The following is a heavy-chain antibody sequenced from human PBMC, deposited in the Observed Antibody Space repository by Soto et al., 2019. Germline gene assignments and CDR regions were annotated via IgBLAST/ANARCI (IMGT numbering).Heavy chain of an antibody. CDR2: IYSGGST. Sequence: EVQLVESGGGLIQPGGSLRVSCAASGFTVSSNYMSWVRQAPGKGLEWVSVIYSGGSTYYADSVKGRFTISGDDSKNALYLQMNSLRAEDTAVYYCARDRVESGYPEYFQHWGQGTLVTVSS. D-gene: IGHD3-22*01. CDR1: GFTVSSNY. J-gene: IGHJ1*01. V-gene: IGHV3-53*01. CDR3: ARDRVESGYPEYFQH.